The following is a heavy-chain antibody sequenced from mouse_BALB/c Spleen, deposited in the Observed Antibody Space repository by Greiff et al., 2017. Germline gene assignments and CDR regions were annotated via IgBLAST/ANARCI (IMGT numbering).Heavy chain of an antibody. CDR3: AREDNCCGASYGDMDV. CDR2: IYPGAGST. V-gene: IGHV1S132*01. D-gene: IGHD3-3*01. J-gene: IGHJ1*01. Sequence: QVQLQQSGAELVRPGASVKLSCKTSGYIFTSYWIHWVKQRSGQGLEWIARIYPGAGSTYYNEKFKGKATLTADKSSSTAYMQLSSLTSEDSAVYFCAREDNCCGASYGDMDVWGAGTTVTVSS. CDR1: GYIFTSYW.